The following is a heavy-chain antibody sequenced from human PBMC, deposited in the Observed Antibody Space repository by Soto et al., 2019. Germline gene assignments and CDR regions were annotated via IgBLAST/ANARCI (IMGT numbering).Heavy chain of an antibody. CDR3: ARVPRPTYYYDDAFDI. Sequence: PGGSLRLSCAASGFTFSSSGMSWVRQAPGKGLEWVSGINWNGGSTGYADSVKGRFTISRDNAKNSLYLQMNSLRAEDTALYYCARVPRPTYYYDDAFDIWGQGTMVTVSS. D-gene: IGHD3-22*01. CDR1: GFTFSSSG. J-gene: IGHJ3*02. V-gene: IGHV3-20*04. CDR2: INWNGGST.